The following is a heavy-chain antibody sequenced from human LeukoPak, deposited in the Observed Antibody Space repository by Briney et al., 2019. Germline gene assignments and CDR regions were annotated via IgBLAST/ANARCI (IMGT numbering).Heavy chain of an antibody. CDR1: GFTFSNYA. CDR3: ARWPLSRDTCNTAGVDY. Sequence: PGGSLRLSCTASGFTFSNYAMSWVRQSPGQGLEWVSAIGDSDIRAYYADSVKGRFTTSRDNSKNTLYLEMNSLRAEDTAMYYCARWPLSRDTCNTAGVDYWGQGTLVTVSS. D-gene: IGHD5-24*01. J-gene: IGHJ4*02. CDR2: IGDSDIRA. V-gene: IGHV3-23*01.